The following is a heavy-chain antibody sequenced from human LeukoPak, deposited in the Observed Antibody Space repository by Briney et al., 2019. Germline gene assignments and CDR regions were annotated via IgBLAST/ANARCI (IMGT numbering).Heavy chain of an antibody. D-gene: IGHD4-23*01. V-gene: IGHV4-59*08. CDR1: GGSISSYY. CDR2: IYYSGYT. Sequence: AVTLSLTCTVSGGSISSYYWSWIRQPPGKGLEWIGYIYYSGYTNYNPSLKSRVTISVDTSKKHFSLKLRSVTAADTAVYYCAKLFEPTVVDPFDNWGQGTMVTVCS. CDR3: AKLFEPTVVDPFDN. J-gene: IGHJ3*02.